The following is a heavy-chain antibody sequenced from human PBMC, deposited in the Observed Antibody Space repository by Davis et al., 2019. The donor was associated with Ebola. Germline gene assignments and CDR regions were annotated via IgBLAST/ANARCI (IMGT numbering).Heavy chain of an antibody. CDR2: INAGNGNT. Sequence: ASVKVSCKASGYTFTSYAMHWVRQAPGQRLEWMGWINAGNGNTKYSQKFQGRVTITRDTSASTAYMELSSLRSEDTAVYYCARGYYDSSGYYGYYYYMDVWGKGTTVTVSS. D-gene: IGHD3-22*01. CDR3: ARGYYDSSGYYGYYYYMDV. J-gene: IGHJ6*03. CDR1: GYTFTSYA. V-gene: IGHV1-3*01.